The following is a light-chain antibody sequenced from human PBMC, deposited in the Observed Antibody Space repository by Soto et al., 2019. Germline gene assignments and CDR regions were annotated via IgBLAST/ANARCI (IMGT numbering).Light chain of an antibody. CDR3: HQYHIYPVT. CDR1: QSVSTW. V-gene: IGKV1-5*03. J-gene: IGKJ4*01. Sequence: DIQMTQSPSTLSASVGDRVTITCRASQSVSTWLAWYQQKPGKAPKLLIHKAPTLENGVPSRFSGSGSGTDSPLTISSLQPDDFATYYCHQYHIYPVTFGGGTKVEIK. CDR2: KAP.